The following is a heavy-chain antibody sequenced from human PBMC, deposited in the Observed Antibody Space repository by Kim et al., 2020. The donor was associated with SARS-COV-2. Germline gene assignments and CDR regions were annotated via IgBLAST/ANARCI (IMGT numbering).Heavy chain of an antibody. CDR2: IRSSGSTI. J-gene: IGHJ6*02. CDR3: ARVNYYDSSGYSDV. CDR1: GFTFSDYY. V-gene: IGHV3-11*04. Sequence: GSLRLSCAASGFTFSDYYMSWIRQAPGKGLEWVSYIRSSGSTIYYADSVKGRFTISRDNAKNSLYLQMNSLRAEDTAVYYCARVNYYDSSGYSDVWGQGTTVTVSS. D-gene: IGHD3-22*01.